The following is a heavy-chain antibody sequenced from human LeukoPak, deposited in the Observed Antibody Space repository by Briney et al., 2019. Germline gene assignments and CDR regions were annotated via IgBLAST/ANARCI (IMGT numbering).Heavy chain of an antibody. CDR2: IYSGGST. D-gene: IGHD6-13*01. CDR3: ARGDSSWYRYFQH. J-gene: IGHJ1*01. V-gene: IGHV3-53*01. CDR1: GFTVSSNY. Sequence: GGSLRLSCAASGFTVSSNYMSWVRQAPGKGLEWVSVIYSGGSTYYADSVKGRFTISRDNAKNSLYLQMNSLRAEDTAVYYCARGDSSWYRYFQHWGQGTLVTVSS.